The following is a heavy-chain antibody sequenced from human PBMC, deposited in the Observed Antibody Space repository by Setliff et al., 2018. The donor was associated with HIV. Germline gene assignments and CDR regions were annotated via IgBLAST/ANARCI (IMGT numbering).Heavy chain of an antibody. CDR2: IYASGST. CDR3: AREGGGAYGDYEDY. J-gene: IGHJ4*02. Sequence: SETLSLTCIVSGGSVGSGVHYWSWIRQPAGKEMKWIGRIYASGSTNYNPSLTSRFTISIDLPKNQFSLKLTSVTAADTAVYYCAREGGGAYGDYEDYWGQGTLVTVSS. D-gene: IGHD4-17*01. CDR1: GGSVGSGVHY. V-gene: IGHV4-61*02.